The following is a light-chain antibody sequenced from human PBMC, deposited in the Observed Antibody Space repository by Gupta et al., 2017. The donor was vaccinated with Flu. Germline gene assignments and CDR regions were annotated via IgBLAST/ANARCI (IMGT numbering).Light chain of an antibody. J-gene: IGKJ4*01. Sequence: SGPLSCSASKNRTSNYLAWYQRKPGQAPRLLIYGASSRATGIPDRFSGSGSGTDFTLTISRLEPEDFAVYYCHQYGSSPLTFGGGTEVDIK. V-gene: IGKV3-20*01. CDR1: KNRTSNY. CDR2: GAS. CDR3: HQYGSSPLT.